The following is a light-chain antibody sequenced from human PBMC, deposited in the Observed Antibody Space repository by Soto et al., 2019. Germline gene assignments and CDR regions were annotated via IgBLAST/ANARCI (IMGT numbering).Light chain of an antibody. V-gene: IGKV3-15*01. CDR1: QSVTSN. CDR2: GAS. CDR3: QQYKNWPRT. Sequence: EIVLTQSPATLSVSPGERATLSCRASQSVTSNLAWYQQKPGQSPRFLMYGASTRATGIPDRFSGSGSGTEFTLTISSLQSEDFAVYYCQQYKNWPRTFGQGTKVEVK. J-gene: IGKJ1*01.